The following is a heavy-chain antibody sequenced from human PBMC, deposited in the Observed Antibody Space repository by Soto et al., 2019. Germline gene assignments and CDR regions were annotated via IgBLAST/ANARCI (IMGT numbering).Heavy chain of an antibody. J-gene: IGHJ4*02. V-gene: IGHV3-21*01. CDR3: ARCRIAAAGTDLDY. CDR2: ISSSSSYI. D-gene: IGHD6-13*01. CDR1: GFTFSSYS. Sequence: EVQLVESGGGLVKPGGSLRLSCAASGFTFSSYSMNWVRQAPGKGLEWVSSISSSSSYIYYADSVKGRFTISRDNAKNSLYLQMNSLRAEDTAVYYCARCRIAAAGTDLDYWGQGTLVTVSS.